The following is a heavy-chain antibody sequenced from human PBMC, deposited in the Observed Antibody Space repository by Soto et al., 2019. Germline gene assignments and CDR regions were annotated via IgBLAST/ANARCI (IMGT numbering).Heavy chain of an antibody. CDR3: VSHVGTGGYGAFDI. CDR2: TFRKGDT. CDR1: VGSFNDKRW. Sequence: EALSLTCAVSVGSFNDKRWWTCVRQTPGKGLEWIGETFRKGDTNYNAFLKSRVSISIDKSRNEVSLILTSVTAADTAVYYCVSHVGTGGYGAFDIWGQGTVVTVSS. D-gene: IGHD3-16*01. J-gene: IGHJ3*02. V-gene: IGHV4-4*02.